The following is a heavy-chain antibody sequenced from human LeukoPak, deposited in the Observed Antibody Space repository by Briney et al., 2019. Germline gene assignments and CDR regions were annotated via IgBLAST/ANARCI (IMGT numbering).Heavy chain of an antibody. CDR1: GFTFSSHA. Sequence: PGGSLRLSCAASGFTFSSHAMHWVRQAPGKGLEWVAVISYDGSNKYYADSVKGQFTISRDNSKNTLYLQMNSLRAEDTAVYYCARDGGFQDIVVVVATAPPDYWGQGTLVTVSS. CDR2: ISYDGSNK. V-gene: IGHV3-30*04. J-gene: IGHJ4*02. CDR3: ARDGGFQDIVVVVATAPPDY. D-gene: IGHD2-15*01.